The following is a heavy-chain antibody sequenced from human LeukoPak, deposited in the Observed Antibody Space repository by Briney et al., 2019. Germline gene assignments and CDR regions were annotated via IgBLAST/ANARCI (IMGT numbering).Heavy chain of an antibody. CDR2: IYPGDSDT. D-gene: IGHD3-22*01. Sequence: GESLKISCKGSGYGFTSYWIGWVRQMPGKGLEWVGIIYPGDSDTRYSPSFQGQVTISADKSISTAYLQWSSLKASDTAMYYCASAYYYDSSGYYYFDYWGQGTLVTVSS. CDR3: ASAYYYDSSGYYYFDY. V-gene: IGHV5-51*01. J-gene: IGHJ4*02. CDR1: GYGFTSYW.